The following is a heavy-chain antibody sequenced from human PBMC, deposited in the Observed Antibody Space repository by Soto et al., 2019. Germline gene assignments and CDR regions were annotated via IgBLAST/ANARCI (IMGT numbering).Heavy chain of an antibody. J-gene: IGHJ5*02. D-gene: IGHD5-12*01. Sequence: QVQLVESGGGVVQPGRSLRLSCAASGFTFSSYGIHWVRQAPGKGLEWVAVIYYDGSNKYYADSVKGRFTISRDKSKNMLYLQMTSLRADDTAVYYCARGHGVATTMGWFDPWGQGTLVTVSS. CDR2: IYYDGSNK. CDR3: ARGHGVATTMGWFDP. CDR1: GFTFSSYG. V-gene: IGHV3-33*01.